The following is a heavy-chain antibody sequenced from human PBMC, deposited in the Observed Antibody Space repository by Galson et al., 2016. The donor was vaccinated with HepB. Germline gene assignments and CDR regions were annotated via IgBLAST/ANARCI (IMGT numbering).Heavy chain of an antibody. V-gene: IGHV3-23*01. J-gene: IGHJ2*01. Sequence: SLRLSCAGSGFSFSNYAMSWVRQAPGKGRERVADISGSGGSTHYSDAVRRRLTISRDNPKSTLHVEMTSLRAEDTALYYCVRHTETTRSSWYFDLWGRGTLVTVSS. CDR2: ISGSGGST. CDR1: GFSFSNYA. D-gene: IGHD4-11*01. CDR3: VRHTETTRSSWYFDL.